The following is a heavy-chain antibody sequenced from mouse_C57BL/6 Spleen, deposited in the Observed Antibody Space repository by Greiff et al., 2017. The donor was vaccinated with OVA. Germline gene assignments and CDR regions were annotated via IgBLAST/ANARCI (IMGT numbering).Heavy chain of an antibody. CDR1: GFTIKNTY. V-gene: IGHV14-3*01. J-gene: IGHJ3*01. CDR3: GRGNTGVPFAY. D-gene: IGHD1-1*01. Sequence: VQLQQSVAELVRPGASVKLSCTASGFTIKNTYMHWVKQRPEQGLEWIGRIDPANGNTKYAPKFQGKATITADTSSNPAYLQLRSLTSEDTDNYYCGRGNTGVPFAYWGQGTLVTVSA. CDR2: IDPANGNT.